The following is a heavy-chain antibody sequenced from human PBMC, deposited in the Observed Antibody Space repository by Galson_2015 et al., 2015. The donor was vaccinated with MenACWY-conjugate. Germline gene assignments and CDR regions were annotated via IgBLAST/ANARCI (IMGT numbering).Heavy chain of an antibody. CDR1: GFTFSNYW. D-gene: IGHD5-18*01. CDR3: ARGQQLWFSY. CDR2: IKQDGSEK. V-gene: IGHV3-7*03. J-gene: IGHJ4*02. Sequence: SLRLSCAASGFTFSNYWMSWVRQAPGKGLEWVANIKQDGSEKYYVDSVKGRFTISRDNAKNLLYLQMNSLRAEDTAVYYCARGQQLWFSYWGQGTLVTVSP.